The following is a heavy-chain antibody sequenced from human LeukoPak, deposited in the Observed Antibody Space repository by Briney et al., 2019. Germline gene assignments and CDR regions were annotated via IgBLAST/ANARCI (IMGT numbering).Heavy chain of an antibody. CDR2: IRSKAYGGTT. Sequence: GGSLRLSCTGSGFTFGDYALSWFRQAPGEGLEWVGFIRSKAYGGTTEYAASVKGRFSISRDDSKSIAYLQMNSLKTEDTAVYYCTRDQPRYYDSSGSPQEYWGQGTLVTVSS. J-gene: IGHJ4*02. CDR1: GFTFGDYA. V-gene: IGHV3-49*03. CDR3: TRDQPRYYDSSGSPQEY. D-gene: IGHD3-22*01.